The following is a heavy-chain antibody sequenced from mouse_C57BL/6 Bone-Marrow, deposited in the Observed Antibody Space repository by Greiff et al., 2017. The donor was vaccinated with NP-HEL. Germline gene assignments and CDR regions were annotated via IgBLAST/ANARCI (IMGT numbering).Heavy chain of an antibody. Sequence: VQLQQSGAELVRPGASVKLSCTASGFNIKDDYMHWVKQRPEQGLEWIGWIDPENGDTEYASKFQGKATITADTSSNTAYLQLSSLTSEDTAVYYCTLSTMVTTCDYWGQGTTLTVSS. V-gene: IGHV14-4*01. CDR2: IDPENGDT. CDR3: TLSTMVTTCDY. CDR1: GFNIKDDY. D-gene: IGHD2-2*01. J-gene: IGHJ2*01.